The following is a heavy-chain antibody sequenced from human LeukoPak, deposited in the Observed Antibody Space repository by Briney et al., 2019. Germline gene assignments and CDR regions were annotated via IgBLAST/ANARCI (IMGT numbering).Heavy chain of an antibody. Sequence: ASVKVSCKASGYTFTSYYMHWVRQAPGQGLEWMEIINPSGGSTSYAQKFQGRVTMTRDTSTSTVYMELSSLRSEDTAVYYCARDVSSYTTYYYYYYYMDVWGKGTTVTISS. D-gene: IGHD6-6*01. J-gene: IGHJ6*03. CDR3: ARDVSSYTTYYYYYYYMDV. CDR2: INPSGGST. CDR1: GYTFTSYY. V-gene: IGHV1-46*01.